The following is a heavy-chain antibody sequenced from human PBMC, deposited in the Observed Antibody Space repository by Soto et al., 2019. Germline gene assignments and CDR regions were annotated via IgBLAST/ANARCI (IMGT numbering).Heavy chain of an antibody. J-gene: IGHJ4*02. CDR1: GFTFSRYV. Sequence: EVQVLESGGGLVQPGGSLRLSCAASGFTFSRYVVSWVRQAPGKGLEWVSTMSGSGGSTYYADYVKGRFTISRDNSKNTLYLQMNSRRDEDTAVYYCAKAQYYDILTGYHYYFDYWGQGTLVTVS. CDR2: MSGSGGST. D-gene: IGHD3-9*01. CDR3: AKAQYYDILTGYHYYFDY. V-gene: IGHV3-23*01.